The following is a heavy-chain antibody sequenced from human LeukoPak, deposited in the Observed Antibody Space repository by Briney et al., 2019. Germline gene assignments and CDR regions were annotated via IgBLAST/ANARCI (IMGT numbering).Heavy chain of an antibody. J-gene: IGHJ4*02. D-gene: IGHD7-27*01. CDR3: AREIWGTEDY. Sequence: SVKVYCKASGGTFSSYAISWVRQAPGQGLEWMGRIIPILGIANYAQKFQGRVTITADKSTSTAYMELSSLRSEDTAVYYCAREIWGTEDYWGQGTLVTVSS. V-gene: IGHV1-69*04. CDR1: GGTFSSYA. CDR2: IIPILGIA.